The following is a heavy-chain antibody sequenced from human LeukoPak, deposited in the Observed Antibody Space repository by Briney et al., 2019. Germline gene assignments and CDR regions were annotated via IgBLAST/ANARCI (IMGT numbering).Heavy chain of an antibody. CDR3: AKGPGGYTYGYGEEDYYYYYMDV. V-gene: IGHV3-21*01. Sequence: PGGSLRLSCAASGFTFSSYSMNWVRQAPGKGLEWVSSISSSSSYIYYAGSVKGRFTISRDNSKTTLYLQMNSLRVEDTAVYYCAKGPGGYTYGYGEEDYYYYYMDVWGKGTTVTVSS. CDR1: GFTFSSYS. CDR2: ISSSSSYI. D-gene: IGHD5-18*01. J-gene: IGHJ6*03.